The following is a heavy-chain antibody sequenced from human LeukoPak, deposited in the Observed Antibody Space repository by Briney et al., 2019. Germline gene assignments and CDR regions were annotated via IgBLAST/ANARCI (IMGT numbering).Heavy chain of an antibody. D-gene: IGHD5-24*01. CDR2: IIPIFGTA. J-gene: IGHJ4*02. Sequence: SVKVSCKASGGTFSSYAISWVRQAPGQGLEWMGGIIPIFGTANYAQKFQGRVTITADESTSTAYMDLSSLRSEDTAVYYCARGGSVGDGYNFGYWGQGTLVTVSS. CDR3: ARGGSVGDGYNFGY. CDR1: GGTFSSYA. V-gene: IGHV1-69*13.